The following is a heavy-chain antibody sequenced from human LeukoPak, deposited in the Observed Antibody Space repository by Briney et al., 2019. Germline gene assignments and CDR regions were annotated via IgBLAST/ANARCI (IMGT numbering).Heavy chain of an antibody. D-gene: IGHD7-27*01. CDR1: GGSISSYY. CDR2: IYYSGST. V-gene: IGHV4-59*01. CDR3: ARVGTGDRAFDY. J-gene: IGHJ4*02. Sequence: SETLSLTCPVSGGSISSYYWSWIRQPPGKGLEWIGYIYYSGSTNYNPSLKSRVTISVDTSKNQFSLKLSSVTAADAAVYYCARVGTGDRAFDYWGQGTLVTVSS.